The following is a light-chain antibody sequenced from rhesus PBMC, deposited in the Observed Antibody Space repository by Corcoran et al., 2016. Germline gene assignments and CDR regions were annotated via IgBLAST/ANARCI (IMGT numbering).Light chain of an antibody. J-gene: IGKJ2*01. CDR2: DAS. Sequence: DIQMTQSPSSLSASVGDTVTITCRASQGISSYLNWFQQKPGKAPKLLIYDASSLESGVPSRFSGRGSGTDFTLTISSLQPEDFAAYYCLQPNSYPYSFGQGTKVEIK. CDR3: LQPNSYPYS. V-gene: IGKV1-28*03. CDR1: QGISSY.